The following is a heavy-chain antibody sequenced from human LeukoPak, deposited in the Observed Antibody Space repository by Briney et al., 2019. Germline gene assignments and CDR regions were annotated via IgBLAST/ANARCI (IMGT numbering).Heavy chain of an antibody. D-gene: IGHD3-16*01. J-gene: IGHJ4*02. CDR1: GFTFTSYY. CDR2: INPSGGST. Sequence: PGGSLRLSCAASGFTFTSYYMHWVRQAPGQGLEWMGIINPSGGSTSYAQKFQGRVTMTRDTSTSTVYMELSSLRSEDTAVYYCARGGRMITFYRYLLDYWGQGTLVTVSS. V-gene: IGHV1-46*01. CDR3: ARGGRMITFYRYLLDY.